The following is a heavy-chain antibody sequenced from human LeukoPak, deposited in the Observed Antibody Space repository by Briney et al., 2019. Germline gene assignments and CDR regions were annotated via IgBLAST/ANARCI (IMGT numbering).Heavy chain of an antibody. D-gene: IGHD3-22*01. V-gene: IGHV4-34*01. Sequence: SETLSLTCAVYGGSFSGYYWSWIRQPPGKWLEWIGEINHSGSTNYNPSLKSRVTISVDTSKNQFSLKLSSVTAADTAVYYCARGGGSSGYYTDYWGQGTLVTVSS. CDR1: GGSFSGYY. J-gene: IGHJ4*02. CDR3: ARGGGSSGYYTDY. CDR2: INHSGST.